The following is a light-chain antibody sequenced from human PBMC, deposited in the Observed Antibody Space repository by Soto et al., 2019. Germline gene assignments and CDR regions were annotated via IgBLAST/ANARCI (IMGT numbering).Light chain of an antibody. CDR3: QQGYSNPWT. CDR1: QSVNTY. CDR2: AAS. Sequence: GARVTITCRASQSVNTYLHWYQQKPGKAPKLLIFAASNLQSGVPSRFSGSGSGTNFTLSLNSLQPEDFATYYCQQGYSNPWTFGQGTKVDIK. J-gene: IGKJ1*01. V-gene: IGKV1-39*01.